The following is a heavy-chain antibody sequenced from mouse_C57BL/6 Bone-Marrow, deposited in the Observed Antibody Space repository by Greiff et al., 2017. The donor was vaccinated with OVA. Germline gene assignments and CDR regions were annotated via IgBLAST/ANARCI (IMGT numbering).Heavy chain of an antibody. V-gene: IGHV1-72*01. CDR1: GYTFTSYW. Sequence: VQLQQPGAELVKPGASVKLSCKASGYTFTSYWMHWVKQRPGRGLEWIGRIDPNSGGTKYNEKFKSKATLTADTSSSTAYMQRSSLTAEDSAVYYCARRLTGACWGQGTTLTVSS. CDR3: ARRLTGAC. D-gene: IGHD4-1*01. J-gene: IGHJ2*01. CDR2: IDPNSGGT.